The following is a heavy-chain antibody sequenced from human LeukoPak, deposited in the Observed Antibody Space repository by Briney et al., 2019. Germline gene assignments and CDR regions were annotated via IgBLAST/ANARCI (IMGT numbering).Heavy chain of an antibody. Sequence: GASVKVSCKASGGTFSSYAISWVRQAPGQGLEWMGRIIPILGIANYAQKFQGRVTITADKSTSTAYMELSSLRSEDTAVYYCARGTYDFWSGGRWFDPWGQGTLVTVSS. V-gene: IGHV1-69*04. D-gene: IGHD3-3*01. CDR1: GGTFSSYA. CDR2: IIPILGIA. J-gene: IGHJ5*02. CDR3: ARGTYDFWSGGRWFDP.